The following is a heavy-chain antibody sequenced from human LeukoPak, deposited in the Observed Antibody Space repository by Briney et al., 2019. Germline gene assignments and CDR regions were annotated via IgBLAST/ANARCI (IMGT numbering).Heavy chain of an antibody. V-gene: IGHV3-30*18. J-gene: IGHJ5*02. CDR1: GFTFSNYG. Sequence: GGSLRLSCAASGFTFSNYGMFWVRQAPGKGLEWVAVISSDETETYYADSVKRRFTISRDNSKNTLYLQMNTLRAQDTALYCCEKVGRSDFGRNNWFDPWGQGTLVTVSS. D-gene: IGHD4-17*01. CDR3: EKVGRSDFGRNNWFDP. CDR2: ISSDETET.